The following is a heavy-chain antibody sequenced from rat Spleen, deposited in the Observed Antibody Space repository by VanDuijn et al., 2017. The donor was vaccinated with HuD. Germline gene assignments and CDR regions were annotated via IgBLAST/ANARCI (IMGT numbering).Heavy chain of an antibody. J-gene: IGHJ3*01. CDR1: GFTFSNFD. Sequence: EVQLVESGGGLVQPGRSLKLSCAASGFTFSNFDMAWVRQAPTKGLEWVKSISPSGVTYYRDSVKGRFTVSRENTERTLYLLVDSLRSEDTATYYCVRQDTSGYSNWFAYWGQGTLVTVSS. D-gene: IGHD4-3*01. V-gene: IGHV5-25*01. CDR2: ISPSGVT. CDR3: VRQDTSGYSNWFAY.